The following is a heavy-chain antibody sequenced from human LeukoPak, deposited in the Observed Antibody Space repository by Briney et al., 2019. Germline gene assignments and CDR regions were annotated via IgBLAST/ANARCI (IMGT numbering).Heavy chain of an antibody. Sequence: GESLQISCKASGYTFISYWIGCVRHLPGKGLEWMGIIFSGDSDTRYSPSFQAQVTISADKSISTAYLQWSSLKASDTAMYYCARSYCSGGSCYSADAFDIWGQGTMVTVSS. D-gene: IGHD2-15*01. J-gene: IGHJ3*02. V-gene: IGHV5-51*01. CDR1: GYTFISYW. CDR3: ARSYCSGGSCYSADAFDI. CDR2: IFSGDSDT.